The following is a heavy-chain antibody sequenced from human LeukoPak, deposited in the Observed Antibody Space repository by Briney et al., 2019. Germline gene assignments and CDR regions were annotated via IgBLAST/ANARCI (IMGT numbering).Heavy chain of an antibody. CDR1: GASISSSGYS. Sequence: SETLSLTCAVSGASISSSGYSWWWVRQPPGKGLEWIGYVYYSGTTYYNPSLNSRLTISADTSKNQFFLKLSSVTAADTAVYYCARLHLVSSGWHPMADSWGQGTLVTVSS. CDR2: VYYSGTT. D-gene: IGHD6-19*01. J-gene: IGHJ4*02. V-gene: IGHV4-30-4*07. CDR3: ARLHLVSSGWHPMADS.